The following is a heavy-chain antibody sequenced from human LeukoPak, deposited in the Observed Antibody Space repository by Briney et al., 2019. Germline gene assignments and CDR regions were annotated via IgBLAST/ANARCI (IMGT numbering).Heavy chain of an antibody. CDR2: ISASGGST. Sequence: GGSLRLSCAVSGINFRDYAMSWIRQTPGKGLEWISAISASGGSTYHADSVKGRFTISRDNSQNTLYLEMKSLRVEDTAVYYCAKDRDYDFWSGKLFDPWGQGTSVTVSS. V-gene: IGHV3-23*01. J-gene: IGHJ5*02. CDR1: GINFRDYA. CDR3: AKDRDYDFWSGKLFDP. D-gene: IGHD3-3*01.